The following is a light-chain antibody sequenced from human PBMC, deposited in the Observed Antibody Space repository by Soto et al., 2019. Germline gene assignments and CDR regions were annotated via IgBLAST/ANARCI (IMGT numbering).Light chain of an antibody. CDR1: MRDIGAYNL. CDR3: SSFTSKSPLI. J-gene: IGLJ2*01. Sequence: QAALTQPASVSGSPGQSITISCAGTMRDIGAYNLVSWYQQHPGKAPRLIFYEVRNRPSGITLRFSASKSGNTASLTISGLQAEDEAHYYCSSFTSKSPLIFGGGTKLTVL. V-gene: IGLV2-14*01. CDR2: EVR.